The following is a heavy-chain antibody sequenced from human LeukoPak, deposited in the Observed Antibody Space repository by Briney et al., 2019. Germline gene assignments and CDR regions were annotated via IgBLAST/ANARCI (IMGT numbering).Heavy chain of an antibody. J-gene: IGHJ4*02. D-gene: IGHD6-19*01. CDR3: ARWDDSAWGFGN. CDR1: GGSISSYS. V-gene: IGHV4-59*08. CDR2: TSHSGTT. Sequence: PSETLSLTCIVSGGSISSYSWNWIRQSPEKGLEWVGYTSHSGTTSYNSSLKSRVTISVDTSKNQLSLKLTSVTAADTAVYYCARWDDSAWGFGNWGPGTLVTVSS.